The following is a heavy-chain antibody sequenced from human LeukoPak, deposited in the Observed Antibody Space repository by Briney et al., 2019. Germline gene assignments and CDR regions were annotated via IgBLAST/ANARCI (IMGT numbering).Heavy chain of an antibody. Sequence: GGSLRLSCAASGFTFSSYAMSWVRQAPGKGLEWVSAISGSGGSTYYADSVKGRFTISRDNSKNTLYLQMNSLRAEDTAVYYCAKGPGGIAVAGPFDYWGQGILVTVAS. CDR1: GFTFSSYA. D-gene: IGHD6-19*01. CDR2: ISGSGGST. CDR3: AKGPGGIAVAGPFDY. J-gene: IGHJ4*02. V-gene: IGHV3-23*01.